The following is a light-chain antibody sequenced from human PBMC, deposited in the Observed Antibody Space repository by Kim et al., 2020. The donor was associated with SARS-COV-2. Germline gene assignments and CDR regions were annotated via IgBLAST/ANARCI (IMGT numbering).Light chain of an antibody. CDR3: QQYGSSSFT. CDR2: GAS. CDR1: QSVSSTY. J-gene: IGKJ4*01. V-gene: IGKV3-20*01. Sequence: EIVLTQSPGTLSLSPGERATLSCRASQSVSSTYLAWYQQKPGQAPRLLIYGASNRATGIPDRFSGSGSGTDFTLTISRLEPEDFAVYYCQQYGSSSFTFGGGTKLEI.